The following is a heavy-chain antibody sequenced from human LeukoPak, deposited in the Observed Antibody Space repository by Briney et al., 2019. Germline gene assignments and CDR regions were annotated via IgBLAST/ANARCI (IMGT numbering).Heavy chain of an antibody. D-gene: IGHD5-18*01. J-gene: IGHJ4*02. CDR3: ARASIRHSRDTSMVSSFGGFDY. CDR2: IYSGGST. V-gene: IGHV3-53*01. CDR1: GFTVSGNY. Sequence: GGSLRLSCAASGFTVSGNYMSWVRQAPGKGLEWVSVIYSGGSTYYADSVKGRFTISRDNSKNTLYLQMNSLRAEDTAMYYCARASIRHSRDTSMVSSFGGFDYWGQGTLVTVSS.